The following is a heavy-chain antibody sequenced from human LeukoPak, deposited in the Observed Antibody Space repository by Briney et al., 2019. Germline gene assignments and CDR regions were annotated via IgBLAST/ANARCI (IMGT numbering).Heavy chain of an antibody. D-gene: IGHD1-26*01. J-gene: IGHJ4*02. CDR3: ARDSASGSYIDY. CDR1: GFTFSSYE. Sequence: TGGSLRLSCAASGFTFSSYEMNWVRQAPGKGLEWVSYISSSGSTIYYADSVKGRFTISRDNAKNSLYLQMNSLRAEDTAVYYCARDSASGSYIDYWGQGTLATVSS. CDR2: ISSSGSTI. V-gene: IGHV3-48*03.